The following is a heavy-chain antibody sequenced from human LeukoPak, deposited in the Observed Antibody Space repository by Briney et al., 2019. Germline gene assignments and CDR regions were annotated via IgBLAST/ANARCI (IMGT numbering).Heavy chain of an antibody. D-gene: IGHD3-10*01. CDR1: GGTFSSYA. J-gene: IGHJ4*02. V-gene: IGHV1-8*02. Sequence: ASVKVSCKASGGTFSSYAISWVRQATGQGLEWMGWMNPNSGNTGYAQKFQGRVTMTRNTSISTAYMELSSLRSEDTAVYYCARVSYYGSDFDYWGQGTLVTVSS. CDR3: ARVSYYGSDFDY. CDR2: MNPNSGNT.